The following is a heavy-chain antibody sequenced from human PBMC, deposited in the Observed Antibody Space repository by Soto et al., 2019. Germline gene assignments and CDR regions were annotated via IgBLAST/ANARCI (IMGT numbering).Heavy chain of an antibody. V-gene: IGHV6-1*01. Sequence: SQTLSLTCAISGDSVSSNSAAWNWIRQSPSRGLEWLGRTYYRSKWYNDYAVSVKSRITINPDTSKNQFSLQLNSVTPEDTAVYYFASVYIPGLNDYGDYAFDIWGQGKMVTVSS. CDR1: GDSVSSNSAA. J-gene: IGHJ3*02. CDR2: TYYRSKWYN. CDR3: ASVYIPGLNDYGDYAFDI. D-gene: IGHD4-17*01.